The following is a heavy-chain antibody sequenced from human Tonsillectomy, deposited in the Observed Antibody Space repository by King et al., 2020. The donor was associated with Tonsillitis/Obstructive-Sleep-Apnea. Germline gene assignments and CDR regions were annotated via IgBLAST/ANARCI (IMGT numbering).Heavy chain of an antibody. J-gene: IGHJ6*03. CDR2: IYYSGKT. V-gene: IGHV4-59*01. CDR1: GGSIIGYY. D-gene: IGHD3/OR15-3a*01. CDR3: ARVQDSMDLDYYYMDV. Sequence: QLQESGPGLVKPSETLSLTCTVSGGSIIGYYWSWIRQPPGKGLEWIGCIYYSGKTNYIPSLKSRVTLSVDTLKNQFSLKLSSVTAADTAVYYCARVQDSMDLDYYYMDVWGKGTTVTVSS.